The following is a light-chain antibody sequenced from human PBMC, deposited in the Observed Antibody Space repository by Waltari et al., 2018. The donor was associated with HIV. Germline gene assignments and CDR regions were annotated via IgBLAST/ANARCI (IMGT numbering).Light chain of an antibody. CDR1: SSNIGSNY. V-gene: IGLV1-47*03. J-gene: IGLJ1*01. CDR3: ASWDASLSGHYV. CDR2: RNN. Sequence: QSVLTQPPSASGTPGQRVTISCSGSSSNIGSNYVYWYQQVPGTAPKLLLYRNNQRPSGVPDRFSGSKSGTSASLAISGLWSEDEADYYCASWDASLSGHYVFGPGTRVTVL.